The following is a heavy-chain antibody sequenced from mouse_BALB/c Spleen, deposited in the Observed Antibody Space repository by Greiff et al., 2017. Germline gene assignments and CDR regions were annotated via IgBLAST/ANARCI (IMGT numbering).Heavy chain of an antibody. J-gene: IGHJ3*01. CDR2: IDPANGNT. CDR3: ARSLYYDYDWFAY. V-gene: IGHV14-3*02. CDR1: GFNIKDTY. D-gene: IGHD2-4*01. Sequence: VHVKQSGAELVKPGASVKLSCTASGFNIKDTYMHWVKQRPEQGLEWIGRIDPANGNTKYDPKFQGKATITADTSSNTAYLQLSSLTSEDTAVYYCARSLYYDYDWFAYWGQGTLVTVSA.